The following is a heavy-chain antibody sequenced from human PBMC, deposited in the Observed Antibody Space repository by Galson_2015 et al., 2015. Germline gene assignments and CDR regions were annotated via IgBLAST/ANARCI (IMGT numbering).Heavy chain of an antibody. D-gene: IGHD6-13*01. CDR2: IYWNDDK. Sequence: PALVKPTQPLTLTCTFSGFSLSTSGVGVGWIRQPPGKALEWLALIYWNDDKRYSPSLKSRLTITKDTSKNQVVLTMTNMDPVDTATYYCAREALAAAYFDYWGQGTLVTVSS. J-gene: IGHJ4*02. V-gene: IGHV2-5*01. CDR1: GFSLSTSGVG. CDR3: AREALAAAYFDY.